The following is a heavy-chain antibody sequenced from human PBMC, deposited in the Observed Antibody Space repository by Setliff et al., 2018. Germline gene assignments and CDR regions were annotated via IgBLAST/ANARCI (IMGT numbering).Heavy chain of an antibody. J-gene: IGHJ6*03. CDR2: TYTSGST. CDR3: ARDFRYSSSWYWPRDYYYYYMDV. V-gene: IGHV4-4*07. Sequence: SETLSLTCTVSGASISSYYWSWIRQPAGKGLEWIGRTYTSGSTNYNPSLKSRVTMSVDTSKNQFSLKLSSVTAADTAVYYCARDFRYSSSWYWPRDYYYYYMDVWGKGTTVTVSS. D-gene: IGHD6-13*01. CDR1: GASISSYY.